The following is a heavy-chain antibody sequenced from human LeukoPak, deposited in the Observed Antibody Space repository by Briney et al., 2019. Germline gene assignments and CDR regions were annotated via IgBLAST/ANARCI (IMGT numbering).Heavy chain of an antibody. D-gene: IGHD4-17*01. CDR3: ATRLRSNLLDY. CDR1: GYTSTDYY. CDR2: VDPEDGET. Sequence: ASVKISCKVSGYTSTDYYMHWVQQAPGKGLEWMGLVDPEDGETIYAEKFQGRVTITADTSPDTAYMELSSLRSEDTAVYYCATRLRSNLLDYWGQGTLVTVSS. V-gene: IGHV1-69-2*01. J-gene: IGHJ4*02.